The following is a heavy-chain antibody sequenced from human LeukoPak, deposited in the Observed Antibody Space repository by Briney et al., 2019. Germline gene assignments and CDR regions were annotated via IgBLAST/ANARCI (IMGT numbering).Heavy chain of an antibody. Sequence: ASVTISCKASGYTFTDYYMYWVRQAPGQGPECMGVIHPSGGSTSYAQKFQGRVTLTKETATSTVYIELSSLRSDDTAVYYCARMAMDPAMVTNFFDLWGQGTLLTVS. D-gene: IGHD5-18*01. V-gene: IGHV1-46*01. CDR1: GYTFTDYY. J-gene: IGHJ4*02. CDR3: ARMAMDPAMVTNFFDL. CDR2: IHPSGGST.